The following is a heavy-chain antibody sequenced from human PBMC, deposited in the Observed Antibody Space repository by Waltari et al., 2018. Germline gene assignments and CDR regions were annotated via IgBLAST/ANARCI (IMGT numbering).Heavy chain of an antibody. D-gene: IGHD2-21*01. V-gene: IGHV5-51*01. Sequence: EVQLVQSGAEMKTPGESLKISCQGSGYNFATNWIAWVRQMPGDGLECMGVIFPEDTDTKYSPSVQGQVSMSVDRSVNTAYLQWSRLSVSDTAIYFCARVIRRTFSDYNYYMDVWGRGTAVTVSS. CDR3: ARVIRRTFSDYNYYMDV. CDR1: GYNFATNW. CDR2: IFPEDTDT. J-gene: IGHJ6*03.